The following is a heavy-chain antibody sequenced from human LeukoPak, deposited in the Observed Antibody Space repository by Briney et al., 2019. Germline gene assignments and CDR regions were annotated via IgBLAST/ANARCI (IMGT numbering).Heavy chain of an antibody. J-gene: IGHJ6*03. Sequence: SETLSLTCTVSGGSISSSSYYWSWIRQPPGKGLEWIGYIYYSGSTNYNPSLKSRVTISVDTSKNQFSLKLSSVTAADTAVYYCARVMGTPYYDILTGYRPYYYMDVWGKGTTVTISS. V-gene: IGHV4-61*01. D-gene: IGHD3-9*01. CDR2: IYYSGST. CDR1: GGSISSSSYY. CDR3: ARVMGTPYYDILTGYRPYYYMDV.